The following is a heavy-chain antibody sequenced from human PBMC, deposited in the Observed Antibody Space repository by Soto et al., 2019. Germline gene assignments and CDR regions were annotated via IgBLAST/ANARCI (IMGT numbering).Heavy chain of an antibody. CDR3: ARREVEIAANYYGMDV. J-gene: IGHJ6*02. CDR2: IDPTDSYT. Sequence: GESLQISCTASGYTFSSYWINWVRQMPGKGLEWVGMIDPTDSYTKYSPSFQGHVTISTDKSDTTAYLQWSSLKASDSAIYYCARREVEIAANYYGMDVWGQGTTVTVSS. CDR1: GYTFSSYW. V-gene: IGHV5-10-1*01. D-gene: IGHD5-12*01.